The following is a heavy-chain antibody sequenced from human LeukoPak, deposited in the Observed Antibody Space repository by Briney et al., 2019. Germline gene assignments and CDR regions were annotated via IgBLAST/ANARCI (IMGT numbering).Heavy chain of an antibody. J-gene: IGHJ5*02. Sequence: GGSLRLSCAASRFTFTIYGMSWVRQAPGKGLEWVSLIYSGDSTYYADSVKGRFTISRDNSKNTLYLQMNSLRADDTAVYYCARHDWFDPWGQGTLVTVSS. CDR2: IYSGDST. V-gene: IGHV3-66*04. CDR3: ARHDWFDP. CDR1: RFTFTIYG.